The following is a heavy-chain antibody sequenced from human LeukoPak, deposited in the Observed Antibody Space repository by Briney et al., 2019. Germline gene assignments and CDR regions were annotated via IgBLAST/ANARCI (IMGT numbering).Heavy chain of an antibody. J-gene: IGHJ4*02. D-gene: IGHD1-26*01. V-gene: IGHV3-7*01. CDR2: IKQDGSEK. CDR1: GFTFTSYW. CDR3: AREWDGAFDY. Sequence: GGSLRLSGAASGFTFTSYWMTWVRQAPGQGLEWVANIKQDGSEKYYVDSVKGRFTISRDNAKNSLDLQMNSLTAEDTALYHCAREWDGAFDYWGQGTLVTVSS.